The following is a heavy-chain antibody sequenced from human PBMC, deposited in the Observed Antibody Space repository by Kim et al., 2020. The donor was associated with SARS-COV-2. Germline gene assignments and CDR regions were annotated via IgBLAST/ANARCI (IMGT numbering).Heavy chain of an antibody. CDR2: IYSDGST. CDR3: AGERSGYYFDY. D-gene: IGHD3-10*01. Sequence: GGSLRLSCAASGLTVSGNYMRWVRQAPEKGLECVSVIYSDGSTNYADSVKGRFTISRDNSKNMMYLQMNSLRAEDTAVYYCAGERSGYYFDYWGKGTLVT. V-gene: IGHV3-66*01. J-gene: IGHJ4*02. CDR1: GLTVSGNY.